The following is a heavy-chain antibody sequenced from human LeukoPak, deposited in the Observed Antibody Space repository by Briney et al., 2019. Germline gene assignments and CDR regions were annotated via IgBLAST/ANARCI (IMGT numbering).Heavy chain of an antibody. D-gene: IGHD5/OR15-5a*01. CDR1: GFTFSSYW. Sequence: GGSLRLSCAASGFTFSSYWMNWVRQAPGKGLEWVSYITGSGSTIYYADSVQGRFTISRDNAKNSLYLQMNSLRAEDTAVYYCARDLRPGAFDIWGQGTMVTVSS. V-gene: IGHV3-48*04. CDR2: ITGSGSTI. J-gene: IGHJ3*02. CDR3: ARDLRPGAFDI.